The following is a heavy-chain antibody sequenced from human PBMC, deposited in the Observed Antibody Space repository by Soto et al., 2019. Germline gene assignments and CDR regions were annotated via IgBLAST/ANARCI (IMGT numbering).Heavy chain of an antibody. CDR1: GFTFGSHW. D-gene: IGHD3-22*01. J-gene: IGHJ4*02. CDR2: ISSGGTTT. CDR3: ARFGTSYDTSGFLY. Sequence: GGSLRLSCAASGFTFGSHWMHWVRQAPGKGLVYVSRISSGGTTTNYAESVKGRFTISRDNARNTLYLQMNSLRVEDTAVYYCARFGTSYDTSGFLYWGQGTTVTVYS. V-gene: IGHV3-74*01.